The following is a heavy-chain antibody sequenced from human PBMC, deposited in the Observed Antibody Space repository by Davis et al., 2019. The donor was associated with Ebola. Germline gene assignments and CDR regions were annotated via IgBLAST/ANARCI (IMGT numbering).Heavy chain of an antibody. V-gene: IGHV3-48*02. CDR1: GFTFSSYS. D-gene: IGHD3-3*01. CDR3: ARDVYYDFWSGYYTQADNYYYYYGMDV. J-gene: IGHJ6*02. Sequence: GESLKISCAASGFTFSSYSMNWVRQAPGKGLEWVSYISSSSSTIYYADSVKGRFTISRDNAKNSLYLQMNSLRDEDTAVYYCARDVYYDFWSGYYTQADNYYYYYGMDVWGQGTTVTVSS. CDR2: ISSSSSTI.